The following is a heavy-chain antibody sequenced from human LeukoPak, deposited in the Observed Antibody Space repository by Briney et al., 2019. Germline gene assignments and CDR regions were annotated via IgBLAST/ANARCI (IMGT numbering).Heavy chain of an antibody. CDR2: INSDGSST. CDR3: ARDEDWSGYYGAFDI. CDR1: GFTFSIYW. D-gene: IGHD3-3*01. V-gene: IGHV3-74*01. J-gene: IGHJ3*02. Sequence: PGGSLRLSCVASGFTFSIYWMHWVRQAPGKGLVWVSRINSDGSSTGYADSVKGLFTISRDNAKNTLYLQMNSLRAEDTAVYCCARDEDWSGYYGAFDIWGQGTMVTVSS.